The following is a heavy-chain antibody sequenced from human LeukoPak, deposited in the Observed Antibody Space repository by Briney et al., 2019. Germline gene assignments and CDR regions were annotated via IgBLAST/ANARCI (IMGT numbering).Heavy chain of an antibody. V-gene: IGHV3-9*01. Sequence: GGSLRLSCAASGFTFSSYAMHWVRQAPGKGLEWVSGISWNSGSIGYADSVKGRFTISRDNAKNSLYLQMNSLRAEDTALYYCAKVATMIVVGPIDYWGQGTLVTVSS. CDR3: AKVATMIVVGPIDY. J-gene: IGHJ4*02. D-gene: IGHD3-22*01. CDR1: GFTFSSYA. CDR2: ISWNSGSI.